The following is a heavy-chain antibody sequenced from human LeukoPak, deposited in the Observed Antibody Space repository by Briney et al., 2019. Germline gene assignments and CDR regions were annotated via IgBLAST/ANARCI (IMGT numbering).Heavy chain of an antibody. D-gene: IGHD2-15*01. CDR3: ARETGYCSGGSCSDYFDY. V-gene: IGHV3-23*01. Sequence: QAGGSLRLSCAASGFTFSSYAMSWVRQAPGKGLEWVSAISGSGGSTYYADSVKGRFTISRDNSKNTLYLQMNSLRAEDTAVYYCARETGYCSGGSCSDYFDYWGQGTLVTVSS. CDR2: ISGSGGST. CDR1: GFTFSSYA. J-gene: IGHJ4*02.